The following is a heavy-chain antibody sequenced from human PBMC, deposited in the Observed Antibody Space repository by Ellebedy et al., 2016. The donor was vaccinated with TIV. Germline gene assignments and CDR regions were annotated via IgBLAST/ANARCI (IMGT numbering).Heavy chain of an antibody. V-gene: IGHV4-61*03. Sequence: SETLSLXXTVSGGSVSSSFYYWSWIRQPPGKGLEWIGYMFYSGSTKYNPSLKSRVTISIDTPKNHFSLRLSSVTAADTAVYYCATYSSGWKSDAFDIWGQGTVVTVSS. J-gene: IGHJ3*02. CDR3: ATYSSGWKSDAFDI. CDR2: MFYSGST. CDR1: GGSVSSSFYY. D-gene: IGHD6-19*01.